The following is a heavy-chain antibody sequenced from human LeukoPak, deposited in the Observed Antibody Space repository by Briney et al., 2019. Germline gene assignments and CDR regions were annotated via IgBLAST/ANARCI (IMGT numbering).Heavy chain of an antibody. V-gene: IGHV3-30*02. J-gene: IGHJ3*02. CDR2: MRNDVNSK. Sequence: RGGSLTLSCVRSGFTFENYDMHCVRHAPGMGLEWLTSMRNDVNSKFYAASVKGRFTISRDNSKNTLYLETNSLRAEDTAVYYCANEETATLGTGAFDIRGQGTMVTVSS. D-gene: IGHD2-8*02. CDR3: ANEETATLGTGAFDI. CDR1: GFTFENYD.